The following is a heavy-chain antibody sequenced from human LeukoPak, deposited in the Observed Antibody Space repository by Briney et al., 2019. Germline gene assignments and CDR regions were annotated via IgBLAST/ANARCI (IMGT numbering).Heavy chain of an antibody. J-gene: IGHJ3*02. CDR1: GFTFDDYG. D-gene: IGHD5-12*01. V-gene: IGHV3-20*04. CDR3: ARERSGYDWGRSPHDAFDI. Sequence: LTGGSLRLSCAASGFTFDDYGMSWVRQAPGKGLEWVSGNADSVKGRFTISRDNAKNSLYLQMNSLRAEDTAVYYCARERSGYDWGRSPHDAFDIWGQGTMVTVSS.